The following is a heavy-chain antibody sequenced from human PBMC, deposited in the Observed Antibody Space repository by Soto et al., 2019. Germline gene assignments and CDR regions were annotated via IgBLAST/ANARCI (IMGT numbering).Heavy chain of an antibody. V-gene: IGHV4-34*01. CDR3: ARDKITGLFDY. CDR2: INHSGST. J-gene: IGHJ4*02. CDR1: GGSFSCYY. D-gene: IGHD2-8*02. Sequence: PSETLSLTCAVYGGSFSCYYWTWIRQPPGTGLEWIGEINHSGSTNYNPSLKSRVTISVDTSKNQFSLKLTSVTAADTAVYYCARDKITGLFDYWGQGTLVTSPQ.